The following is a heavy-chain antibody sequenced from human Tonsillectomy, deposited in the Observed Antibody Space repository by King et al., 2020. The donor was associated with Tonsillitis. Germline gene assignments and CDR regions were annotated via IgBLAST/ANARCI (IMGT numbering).Heavy chain of an antibody. Sequence: QLQESGPGLVKPSETLSLTCTVSGDSISGSSYYWGWIRQPPGKGLEWIGNIYYSGSTYYNPSLKSRVTISVDTSKNHFSLKLGSVTAARTAVYYCARYGAYVPNLPNWFDPWGQGTLVTVSS. CDR2: IYYSGST. D-gene: IGHD4/OR15-4a*01. CDR1: GDSISGSSYY. V-gene: IGHV4-39*02. J-gene: IGHJ5*02. CDR3: ARYGAYVPNLPNWFDP.